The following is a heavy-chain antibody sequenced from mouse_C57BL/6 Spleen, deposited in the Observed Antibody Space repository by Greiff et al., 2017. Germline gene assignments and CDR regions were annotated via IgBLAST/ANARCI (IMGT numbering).Heavy chain of an antibody. Sequence: QVQLKQSGAELAKPGASVKLSCKASGYTFTSYWMHWVKQRPGQGLEWIGYINPSSGYTKYNQKFKDKATLTADKSSRTAYMQLSSLTYEDSAVYDCASQIYYGNWDYWGQGTLVTVSA. CDR3: ASQIYYGNWDY. CDR2: INPSSGYT. D-gene: IGHD2-1*01. V-gene: IGHV1-7*01. CDR1: GYTFTSYW. J-gene: IGHJ3*01.